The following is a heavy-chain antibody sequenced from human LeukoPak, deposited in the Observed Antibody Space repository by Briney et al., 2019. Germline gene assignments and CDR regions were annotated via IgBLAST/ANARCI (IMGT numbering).Heavy chain of an antibody. J-gene: IGHJ4*02. V-gene: IGHV3-30-3*01. CDR2: ISYDGSNK. CDR1: GFTFSSYA. Sequence: EGSLRLSCAASGFTFSSYAMHWVRQAPGKGLEWVAVISYDGSNKYYADSVKGRFTISRDNSKNTLYLQMNSLRAEDTAVYYCARELSEMATISPFDYWGQGTLVTVSS. CDR3: ARELSEMATISPFDY. D-gene: IGHD5-24*01.